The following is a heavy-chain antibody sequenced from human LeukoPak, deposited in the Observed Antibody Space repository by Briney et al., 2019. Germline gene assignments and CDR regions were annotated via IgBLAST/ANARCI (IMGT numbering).Heavy chain of an antibody. CDR3: ARSPGGWPYYFDY. CDR1: GGSVSSSSYY. CDR2: IYYSGST. D-gene: IGHD6-19*01. Sequence: SKTLSLTCTVSGGSVSSSSYYWGWIRQPPGKGLEWIGSIYYSGSTYYNPSLKSRVTISVDTSKNQFSLKLSSVTAADTAVYYCARSPGGWPYYFDYWGQGTLVTVSS. V-gene: IGHV4-39*07. J-gene: IGHJ4*02.